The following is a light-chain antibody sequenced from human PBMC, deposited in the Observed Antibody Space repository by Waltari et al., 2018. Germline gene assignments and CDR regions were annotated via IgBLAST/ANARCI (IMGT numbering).Light chain of an antibody. CDR3: QQYDSYSAT. J-gene: IGKJ1*01. CDR1: QSISSW. CDR2: KES. V-gene: IGKV1-5*03. Sequence: DIQMTQSPSTLSASVGDRCTITCRASQSISSWLAWYQQKPGKAPKLLIYKESSLESGVPSRFSGSGSGTEFTLTITSLQPDDFATYYCQQYDSYSATFGQGTKVEI.